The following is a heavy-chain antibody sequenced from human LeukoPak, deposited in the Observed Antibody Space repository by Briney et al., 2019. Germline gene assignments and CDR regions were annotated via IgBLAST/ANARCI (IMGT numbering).Heavy chain of an antibody. CDR2: ISSSSSTI. CDR1: GFTFSSYS. V-gene: IGHV3-48*02. CDR3: ARDVSRSWYRPHFDL. Sequence: GGSLRLSCAASGFTFSSYSMNWVRQAPGKGLEWVSYISSSSSTIHYADSVKGRFTISRDNAKNLLYLQMNSLRDEDTAVYYCARDVSRSWYRPHFDLWGRGTLVTVSS. J-gene: IGHJ2*01. D-gene: IGHD6-13*01.